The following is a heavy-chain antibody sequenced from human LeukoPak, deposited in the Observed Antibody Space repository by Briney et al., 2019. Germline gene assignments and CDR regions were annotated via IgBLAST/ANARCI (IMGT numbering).Heavy chain of an antibody. J-gene: IGHJ4*02. V-gene: IGHV3-48*04. D-gene: IGHD3-10*01. CDR3: ARAIMVRGVYIDY. CDR2: ISSSGSTI. Sequence: PGGSLRLSCAASGFTFSSYWMSWVRQAPGKGLEWVSYISSSGSTIYYADSVKGRFTISRDNAKNSLYLQMNSLRAEDTAVYYCARAIMVRGVYIDYWGQGTLVTVSS. CDR1: GFTFSSYW.